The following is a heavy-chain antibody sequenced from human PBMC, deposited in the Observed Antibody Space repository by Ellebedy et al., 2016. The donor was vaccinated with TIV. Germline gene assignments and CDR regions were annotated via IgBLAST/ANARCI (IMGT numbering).Heavy chain of an antibody. V-gene: IGHV4-39*01. CDR3: ARMDYNNGRPYDF. CDR1: GGSIGSTTCY. J-gene: IGHJ4*02. D-gene: IGHD4-11*01. Sequence: MPSETLSPTWTVPGGSIGSTTCYWGWIRQPTDKGRDWIGNSYYSGTIYYSPSLTTPITISVDTSKNQFSLKLNSVTAADTAEYYCARMDYNNGRPYDFWGQGIQVTVSS. CDR2: SYYSGTI.